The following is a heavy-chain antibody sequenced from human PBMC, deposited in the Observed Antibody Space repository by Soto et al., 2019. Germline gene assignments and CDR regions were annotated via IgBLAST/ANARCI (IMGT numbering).Heavy chain of an antibody. CDR2: IDPSDSYT. J-gene: IGHJ6*01. CDR1: GYSFTSYW. V-gene: IGHV5-10-1*01. D-gene: IGHD6-25*01. CDR3: AGHVLGLDSSGDGMDV. Sequence: GESLKISCKGSGYSFTSYWISWVRQMPGKGLEWMGRIDPSDSYTNYSPSFQGHVTISADKSISTAYLQWSSLKASDTAMYYCAGHVLGLDSSGDGMDVWGQGTTVTAS.